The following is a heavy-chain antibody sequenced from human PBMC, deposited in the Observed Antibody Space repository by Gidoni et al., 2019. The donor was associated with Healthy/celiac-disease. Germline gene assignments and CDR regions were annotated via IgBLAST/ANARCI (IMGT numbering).Heavy chain of an antibody. CDR2: IWYDGSNK. CDR3: ARDDGGQVVAATYYYYGMDV. CDR1: GFTFGSYG. D-gene: IGHD2-15*01. V-gene: IGHV3-33*01. J-gene: IGHJ6*02. Sequence: QVQLVESGGGVVQPGRSLRLSCAASGFTFGSYGMHWVRQAPGKGLVWVAVIWYDGSNKYYADSVKGRFTISRDNSKNPLYLQMNSLRAEDTAVYYCARDDGGQVVAATYYYYGMDVWGQGTTVTVSS.